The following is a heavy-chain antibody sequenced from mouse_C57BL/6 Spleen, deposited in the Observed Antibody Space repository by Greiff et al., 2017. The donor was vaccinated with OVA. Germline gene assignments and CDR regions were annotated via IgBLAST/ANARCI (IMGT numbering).Heavy chain of an antibody. CDR3: ARGIGNWYFDV. D-gene: IGHD1-1*02. CDR2: IDPSDSYT. Sequence: VQLQQPGAELVRPGTSVKLSCKASGYTFTSYWMHWVKQRPGQGLEWIGVIDPSDSYTNYNQKFKGKATLTVDTSSSTAYMQLSSLTSEDSAVYYCARGIGNWYFDVWGTGTTVTVSS. V-gene: IGHV1-59*01. J-gene: IGHJ1*03. CDR1: GYTFTSYW.